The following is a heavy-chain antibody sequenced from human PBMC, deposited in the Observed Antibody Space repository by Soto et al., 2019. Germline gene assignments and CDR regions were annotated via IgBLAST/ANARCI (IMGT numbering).Heavy chain of an antibody. D-gene: IGHD6-13*01. CDR1: GYTFTSYG. CDR3: AREAAAAVNYGMDV. V-gene: IGHV1-18*01. J-gene: IGHJ6*02. Sequence: ASVKVSCKASGYTFTSYGISWVRQAPGQGLEWMGWISAYNGNTNYAQKLQGRVTMTTDTSISTAYMELSRLRSDDTAVYYCAREAAAAVNYGMDVWGQGTTVTVSS. CDR2: ISAYNGNT.